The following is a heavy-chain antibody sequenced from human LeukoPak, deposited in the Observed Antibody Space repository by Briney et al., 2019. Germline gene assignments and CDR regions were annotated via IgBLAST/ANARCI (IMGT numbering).Heavy chain of an antibody. CDR3: ARVPVVVVPAASRYYYYYYGMDV. CDR2: IYYSGST. V-gene: IGHV4-59*01. D-gene: IGHD2-2*01. Sequence: SETLSLTCTVSGGSISSYYWSWIRQPPEKGLEWIGYIYYSGSTNYNPSLKSRVTISVDTSKNQFSLKLSSVTAADTAVYYCARVPVVVVPAASRYYYYYYGMDVWGQGTTVTVSS. CDR1: GGSISSYY. J-gene: IGHJ6*02.